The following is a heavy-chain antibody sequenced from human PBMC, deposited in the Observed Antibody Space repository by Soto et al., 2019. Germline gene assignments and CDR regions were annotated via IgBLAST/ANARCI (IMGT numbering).Heavy chain of an antibody. Sequence: QVQLVQSGAEVKKPGSSVKVSCQASVGTFRSYAISWVRQAPGQGLEWMGWIIPIFGTANYAQKFQGRVRITADESTSTAYMELSSLRSEDTAVYYCAREGMAVLDYWGQGTLVTVSS. D-gene: IGHD6-19*01. CDR2: IIPIFGTA. CDR3: AREGMAVLDY. CDR1: VGTFRSYA. J-gene: IGHJ4*02. V-gene: IGHV1-69*12.